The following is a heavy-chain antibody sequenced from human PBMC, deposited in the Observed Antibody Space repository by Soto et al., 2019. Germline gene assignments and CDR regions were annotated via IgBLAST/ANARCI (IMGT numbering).Heavy chain of an antibody. D-gene: IGHD6-6*01. J-gene: IGHJ5*02. CDR3: ARDCRGIAARPPDWFDP. Sequence: ASVKVYCKASGYTFTGYYMHWVRQAPGQGLEWMGWISAYNGNTNYAQKLQGRVTMTTDTSTSTAYMELRSLRSDDTAVYYCARDCRGIAARPPDWFDPWGQGTMVIGFS. V-gene: IGHV1-18*04. CDR2: ISAYNGNT. CDR1: GYTFTGYY.